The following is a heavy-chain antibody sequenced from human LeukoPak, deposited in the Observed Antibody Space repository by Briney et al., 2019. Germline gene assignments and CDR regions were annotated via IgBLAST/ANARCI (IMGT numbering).Heavy chain of an antibody. J-gene: IGHJ4*02. CDR1: GFTFSKYE. D-gene: IGHD5-12*01. CDR3: ARSGYSGYEFDH. CDR2: ISSTGSTI. V-gene: IGHV3-48*03. Sequence: LSGGSLRLSCAASGFTFSKYEMNWVRQAPGKGLEWISYISSTGSTIYYADSVKGRFTISRDNAKNSLYLQMNSLRDEDTAVYYCARSGYSGYEFDHWGQGTRVTVSS.